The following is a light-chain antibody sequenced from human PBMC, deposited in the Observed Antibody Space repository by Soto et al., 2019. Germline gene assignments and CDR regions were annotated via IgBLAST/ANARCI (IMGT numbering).Light chain of an antibody. CDR3: CSSGDGGSYV. CDR2: YVD. V-gene: IGLV2-14*03. CDR1: SRDVGAYDY. J-gene: IGLJ1*01. Sequence: QSALTQPASVSGSPGQSITISCTGTSRDVGAYDYVSWYHQYPDKAPQLLIYYVDHRPSGVSSRFSGSKSGNTAPLTISGLPDDDEDYYYCCSSGDGGSYVFGTGTKLTVL.